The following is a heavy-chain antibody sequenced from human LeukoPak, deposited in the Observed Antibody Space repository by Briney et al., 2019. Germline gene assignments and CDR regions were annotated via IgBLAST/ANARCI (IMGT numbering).Heavy chain of an antibody. V-gene: IGHV3-48*03. CDR3: ATDTPGDVDFGY. CDR2: IGTSDTTT. Sequence: GGSLRLSCAASGFTFSSHDMNWVRQAPGKGLEWISYIGTSDTTTFYADSVKGRFSISRDSAKNSLYLQMNSLRVEDTAVYYCATDTPGDVDFGYWGQGTLVTVSS. J-gene: IGHJ4*02. D-gene: IGHD3-10*01. CDR1: GFTFSSHD.